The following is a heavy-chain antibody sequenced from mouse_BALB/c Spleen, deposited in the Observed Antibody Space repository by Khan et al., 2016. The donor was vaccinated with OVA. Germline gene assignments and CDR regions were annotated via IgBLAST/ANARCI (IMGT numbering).Heavy chain of an antibody. Sequence: VQLQQSGPEVVKPGASVKMSCKASGYTFTSYVMHWVKQKPGQGLEWIGYIDPFNDATKFNERFNGKATLTSDKSSRTAYLELSNLTSEDSAVYYCGAVGGYDVSFVHWGQGTLVTVSA. J-gene: IGHJ3*01. CDR2: IDPFNDAT. CDR3: GAVGGYDVSFVH. CDR1: GYTFTSYV. D-gene: IGHD2-10*02. V-gene: IGHV1S136*01.